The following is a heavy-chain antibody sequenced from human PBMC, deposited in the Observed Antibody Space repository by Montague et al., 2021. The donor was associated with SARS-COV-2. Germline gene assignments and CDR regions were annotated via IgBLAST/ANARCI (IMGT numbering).Heavy chain of an antibody. CDR3: TRSGDGVYYGMEV. V-gene: IGHV3-74*03. D-gene: IGHD2-21*02. J-gene: IGHJ6*02. CDR2: INIDGSRT. Sequence: ETLSLTCAASGFTFSRYWMHWVRQVPGKGLLWVSRINIDGSRTTYADSVKGRFTISRDNAKNTLFLQMNGLRADDTAVYYSTRSGDGVYYGMEVGGQGTTVTVSS. CDR1: GFTFSRYW.